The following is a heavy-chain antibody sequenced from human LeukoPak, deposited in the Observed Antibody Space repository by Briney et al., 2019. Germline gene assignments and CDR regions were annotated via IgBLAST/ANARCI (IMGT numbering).Heavy chain of an antibody. D-gene: IGHD6-13*01. J-gene: IGHJ4*02. V-gene: IGHV1-2*02. CDR1: GYTFTDYY. Sequence: ASVKVSCKASGYTFTDYYLHWVRQAPGQGLEWMGWINPNSGGTNYAQNFQGSITMTRDTSISTANMELSRLRSDDTAVYHCARVAGYSSSWYDYWGQGTLVTVSS. CDR3: ARVAGYSSSWYDY. CDR2: INPNSGGT.